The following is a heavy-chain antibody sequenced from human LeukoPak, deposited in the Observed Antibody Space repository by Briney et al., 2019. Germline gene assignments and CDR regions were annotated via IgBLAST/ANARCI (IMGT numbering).Heavy chain of an antibody. Sequence: ASVKVSCKASGYTFTNFAISWVRQAPGQGLEWMGWISAYNGNTNYAQKVQGRVTMTTDTSTSTACMELRSLRSDDTAVYYCARFEDGSSWPWPGLDYWGQGTLVTVSS. V-gene: IGHV1-18*01. CDR3: ARFEDGSSWPWPGLDY. CDR2: ISAYNGNT. J-gene: IGHJ4*02. CDR1: GYTFTNFA. D-gene: IGHD6-13*01.